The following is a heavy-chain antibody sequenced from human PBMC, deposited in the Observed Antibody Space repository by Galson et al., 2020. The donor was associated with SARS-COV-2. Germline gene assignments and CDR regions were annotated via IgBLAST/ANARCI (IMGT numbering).Heavy chain of an antibody. Sequence: GESLKISCAASGFTFRTYWKHWVRQVSGKGLEWVSRINSDGSSAIYADSGKGRFTISRDNARNILYLHMNSLRVDDTAVYYCAREGEDTWFDYVMDAWGQGTTGTVSS. D-gene: IGHD3-10*01. CDR3: AREGEDTWFDYVMDA. J-gene: IGHJ6*02. V-gene: IGHV3-74*01. CDR1: GFTFRTYW. CDR2: INSDGSSA.